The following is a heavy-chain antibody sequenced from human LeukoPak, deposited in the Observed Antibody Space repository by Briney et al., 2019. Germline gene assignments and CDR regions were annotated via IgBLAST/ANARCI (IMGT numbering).Heavy chain of an antibody. CDR1: GDSISSGTYY. CDR3: ARRGSSSASWFDP. J-gene: IGHJ5*02. Sequence: SETLSLTCTVSGDSISSGTYYWDWIRQPPGKGLEWIGNFYYSGSTHSNPSLKSRVTTSEDTSKNQFSLKLHSVTTADTAVYYCARRGSSSASWFDPWGQGTLVTVSS. V-gene: IGHV4-39*01. D-gene: IGHD6-6*01. CDR2: FYYSGST.